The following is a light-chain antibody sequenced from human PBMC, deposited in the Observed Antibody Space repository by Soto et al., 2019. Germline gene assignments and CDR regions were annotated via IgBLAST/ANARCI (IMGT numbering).Light chain of an antibody. CDR3: QKYSKAPWT. V-gene: IGKV1-27*01. CDR2: AAS. J-gene: IGKJ1*01. CDR1: QDISDY. Sequence: DIQMTQSPSSLSASLGDRVTITCRASQDISDYLAWYQQKPGNPPNLLISAASTLQSGVPSRFRGSGYGTDFTLTITRLQPEDVATYYCQKYSKAPWTFGRGTKVEIK.